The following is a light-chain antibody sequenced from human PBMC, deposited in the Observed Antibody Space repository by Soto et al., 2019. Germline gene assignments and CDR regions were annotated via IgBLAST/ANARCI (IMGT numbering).Light chain of an antibody. J-gene: IGLJ1*01. CDR2: DVG. CDR1: SNDVGLYDY. V-gene: IGLV2-11*01. Sequence: QSALTQPRSVSGSPGQSVTISCTGTSNDVGLYDYLSWYQQHPGKAPKLIISDVGKRPSGVPGRFSGSKSGNAAFLTISGLQAEDEAEYNCCSYAGTYTYVFGSGTKLTV. CDR3: CSYAGTYTYV.